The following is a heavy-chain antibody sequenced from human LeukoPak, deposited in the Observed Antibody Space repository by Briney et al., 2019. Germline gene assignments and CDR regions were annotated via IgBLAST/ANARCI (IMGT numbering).Heavy chain of an antibody. Sequence: SETLSLTCTVSGGSISSYYWSWIRQPAGKGLEWIGRIYTSGSTNYKPSLKSRVTMSVDTSKNQFSLKLSSVTAADTAVYYCARGPSSEYCSSTSCYIHFQHWGQGTLVTVSS. CDR2: IYTSGST. V-gene: IGHV4-4*07. CDR1: GGSISSYY. D-gene: IGHD2-2*02. J-gene: IGHJ1*01. CDR3: ARGPSSEYCSSTSCYIHFQH.